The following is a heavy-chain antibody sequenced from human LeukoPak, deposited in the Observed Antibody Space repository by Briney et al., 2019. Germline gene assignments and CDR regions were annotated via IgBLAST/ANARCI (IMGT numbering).Heavy chain of an antibody. CDR1: GFSFNIYA. Sequence: GGSLRLSCAASGFSFNIYAMGWVRQAPGKGLEWVSVIGSGSVDKHYADTVRGRFDISRDNSKNRLFLQMNSLRVEDSGVCYCAKRVPLTALDSWGQGTLVTVSS. D-gene: IGHD3-3*01. V-gene: IGHV3-23*01. J-gene: IGHJ5*01. CDR3: AKRVPLTALDS. CDR2: IGSGSVDK.